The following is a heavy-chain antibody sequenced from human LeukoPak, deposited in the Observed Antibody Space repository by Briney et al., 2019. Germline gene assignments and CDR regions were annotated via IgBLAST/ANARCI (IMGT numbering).Heavy chain of an antibody. V-gene: IGHV3-30*04. Sequence: GGSLRLSCAASGFTLSSYATHWVRHAPGKGLEWVAVISYDGSNKYYADSVKGRFTISRDNSKNTLYLQMNSLRAEDTGVYYCARGSSTGTLSLWFDPWGQGTLVTVSS. J-gene: IGHJ5*02. CDR3: ARGSSTGTLSLWFDP. D-gene: IGHD1-14*01. CDR1: GFTLSSYA. CDR2: ISYDGSNK.